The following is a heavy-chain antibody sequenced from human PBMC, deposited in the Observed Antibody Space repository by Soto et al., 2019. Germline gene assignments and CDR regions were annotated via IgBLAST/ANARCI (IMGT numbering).Heavy chain of an antibody. CDR1: GFTFNIYA. CDR2: ISFDGTKK. Sequence: QAQLVASGGGVVQPGRSLRLSCAASGFTFNIYALHWVRQAPGKGLEWVAVISFDGTKKYYSDSVKGRFTNSRDNLKNTLYLQMNNLRVEDDALYFCASEDDYGYRYINYGLDVWGQGTTVTVAS. V-gene: IGHV3-30-3*01. CDR3: ASEDDYGYRYINYGLDV. D-gene: IGHD4-17*01. J-gene: IGHJ6*02.